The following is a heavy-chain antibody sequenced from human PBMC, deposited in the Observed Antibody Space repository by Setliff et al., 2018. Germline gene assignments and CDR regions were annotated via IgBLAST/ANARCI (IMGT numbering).Heavy chain of an antibody. V-gene: IGHV1-18*01. CDR1: GGTFSRSA. J-gene: IGHJ4*02. CDR2: ISAYNGFI. Sequence: ASVKVSCKASGGTFSRSAISWVRQAPGQGLEWMGWISAYNGFIVYAQKFQGRVTMTTDTPTSTAYMELRSLRSDDTAVYYCARGPPDFVVVPAAAKFDFWGQGTLVTVSS. CDR3: ARGPPDFVVVPAAAKFDF. D-gene: IGHD2-2*01.